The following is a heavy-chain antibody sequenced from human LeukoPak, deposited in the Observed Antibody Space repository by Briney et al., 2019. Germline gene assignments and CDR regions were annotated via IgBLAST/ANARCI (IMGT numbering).Heavy chain of an antibody. D-gene: IGHD6-13*01. V-gene: IGHV3-7*01. CDR3: ARDLSSSWLTVGAFDI. Sequence: GGSLRLSCAASGFTFSSYWMSWVRQAPGKGLEWVANIKQDGSEKYYVDSVKGRFTISRDNAKKSLYLQMNSLRAEDTAVYYCARDLSSSWLTVGAFDIWGQGTMVTVSS. J-gene: IGHJ3*02. CDR1: GFTFSSYW. CDR2: IKQDGSEK.